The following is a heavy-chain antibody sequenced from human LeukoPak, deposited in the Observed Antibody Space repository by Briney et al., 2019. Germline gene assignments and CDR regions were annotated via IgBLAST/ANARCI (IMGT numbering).Heavy chain of an antibody. Sequence: PSETLSLTCTVSGGSISGSSYYWGWIRQPPGKGLEWIGYIYYSGSTNYNPSLKSRVTISVDTSKNQFSLKLSSVTAADTAVYYCARDRDWNKWFDPWGQGTLVTVSS. CDR2: IYYSGST. CDR3: ARDRDWNKWFDP. J-gene: IGHJ5*02. V-gene: IGHV4-61*05. CDR1: GGSISGSSYY. D-gene: IGHD3/OR15-3a*01.